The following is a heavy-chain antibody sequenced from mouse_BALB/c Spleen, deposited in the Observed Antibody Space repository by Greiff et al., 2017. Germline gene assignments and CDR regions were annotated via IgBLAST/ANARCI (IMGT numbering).Heavy chain of an antibody. CDR2: ISSGGGST. J-gene: IGHJ4*01. Sequence: LVESGGGLVKPGGSLKLSCAASGFAFSSYDMSWGRQTPEKRLEWVAYISSGGGSTYYPYTVKGRFTISRDTAKNTLYLQMSSLKAEDTAMYYCARSGNYYAMDYWGQGTSVTVSS. CDR3: ARSGNYYAMDY. CDR1: GFAFSSYD. V-gene: IGHV5-12-1*01. D-gene: IGHD1-3*01.